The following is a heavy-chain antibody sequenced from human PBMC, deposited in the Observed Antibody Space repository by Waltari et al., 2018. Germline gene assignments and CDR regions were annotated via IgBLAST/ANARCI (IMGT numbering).Heavy chain of an antibody. V-gene: IGHV4-39*01. CDR3: ARQPITGTTYDY. D-gene: IGHD1-7*01. J-gene: IGHJ4*02. CDR1: GGSISSSSYY. CDR2: IYYSGST. Sequence: QLQLQESGPGLVKPSETLSLTCTVSGGSISSSSYYWGWIRPPPGKGLEWIGSIYYSGSTYYNPSLKSRVTISVDTSKNQFSLKLSSVTAADTAVYYCARQPITGTTYDYWGQGTLVTVSS.